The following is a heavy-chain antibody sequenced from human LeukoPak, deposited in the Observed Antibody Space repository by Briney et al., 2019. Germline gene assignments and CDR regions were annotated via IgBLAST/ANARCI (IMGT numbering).Heavy chain of an antibody. V-gene: IGHV4-59*12. D-gene: IGHD3-22*01. Sequence: GSLRLSCAASAFTFSRYWTSWVRQAPGKGLEWIGYIYYSGSTNYKPSLKSRVTISVDTSRNQFSLKLSSVTAADTAVYYCARDQGTNYYDSSGYYEYYFDYWGQGTLVTVSS. CDR1: AFTFSRYW. CDR3: ARDQGTNYYDSSGYYEYYFDY. CDR2: IYYSGST. J-gene: IGHJ4*02.